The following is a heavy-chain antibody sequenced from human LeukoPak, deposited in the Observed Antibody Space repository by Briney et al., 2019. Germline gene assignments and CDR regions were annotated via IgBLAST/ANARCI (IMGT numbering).Heavy chain of an antibody. V-gene: IGHV3-30*04. CDR1: GFTFSSYA. Sequence: GRSLRLSCAASGFTFSSYAMHWVRQAPGKGLEWVAVISYDGSNKYYADSVKGRFTISRDNSKNTLYLQMNSLRAEDTAVYYCAREGDIVVVTAIGYFDYWGQGTLVTVSS. CDR3: AREGDIVVVTAIGYFDY. D-gene: IGHD2-21*02. CDR2: ISYDGSNK. J-gene: IGHJ4*02.